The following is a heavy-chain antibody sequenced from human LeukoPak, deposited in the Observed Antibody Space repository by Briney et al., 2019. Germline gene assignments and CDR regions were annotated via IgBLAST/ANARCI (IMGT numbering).Heavy chain of an antibody. CDR3: ARGGSSWYLSSAWFDP. V-gene: IGHV4-34*01. Sequence: SETLSLTCAVYGGSFSGYYWSWIRQPPGKGLEWIGEINHSGSTNYNPSLKSRVTISVDTSKNQFSLKLSSVTAADTAVYYCARGGSSWYLSSAWFDPWGQGTLVTVSS. CDR1: GGSFSGYY. CDR2: INHSGST. D-gene: IGHD6-13*01. J-gene: IGHJ5*02.